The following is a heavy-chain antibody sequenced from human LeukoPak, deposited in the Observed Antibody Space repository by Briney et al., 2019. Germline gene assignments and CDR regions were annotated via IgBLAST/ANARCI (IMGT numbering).Heavy chain of an antibody. J-gene: IGHJ4*02. D-gene: IGHD5-24*01. V-gene: IGHV5-10-1*01. Sequence: GESLKISCKGSGYSFTNNWITWVRQMPGKGLEWMGRIDPGDSYTNYSPSFQGHVTISADKSITTAYLQWSSLKASDTAMYYCALRRDGYTLDYWGQGTLVTVSS. CDR3: ALRRDGYTLDY. CDR1: GYSFTNNW. CDR2: IDPGDSYT.